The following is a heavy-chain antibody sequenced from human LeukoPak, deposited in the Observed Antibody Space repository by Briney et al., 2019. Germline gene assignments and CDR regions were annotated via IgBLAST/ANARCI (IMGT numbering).Heavy chain of an antibody. V-gene: IGHV3-30*03. CDR2: ILYDANRK. Sequence: GRSLRLSCAASGFTFSSYGMHWVRQAPGKGLEGGAVILYDANRKYYADSVKGRFTISRDNSKNTLYLQMNSLRAEDTAVYYCARAADYGNYVDAFDIWGQGTMVTVSS. CDR1: GFTFSSYG. D-gene: IGHD4/OR15-4a*01. J-gene: IGHJ3*02. CDR3: ARAADYGNYVDAFDI.